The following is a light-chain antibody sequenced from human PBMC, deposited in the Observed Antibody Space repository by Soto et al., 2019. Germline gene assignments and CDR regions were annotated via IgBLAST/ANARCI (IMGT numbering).Light chain of an antibody. V-gene: IGKV3-15*01. Sequence: VVAQSPGTVSLYPGERATLSCRASQSVSSSYLAWYQQKPGQTPRLLIYDTSTRATGVPARFSGSRSGPEFTLTINSLQSEDFAIYYCQPYNNWPLPFGGGTKV. CDR2: DTS. CDR3: QPYNNWPLP. J-gene: IGKJ4*01. CDR1: QSVSSSY.